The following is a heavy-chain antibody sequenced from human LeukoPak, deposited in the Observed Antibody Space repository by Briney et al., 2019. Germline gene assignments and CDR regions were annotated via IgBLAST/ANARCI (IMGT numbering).Heavy chain of an antibody. D-gene: IGHD2-21*01. CDR3: AVCGGDYLDAFDI. Sequence: GGSLRLSCAASGFTFSSYEMNWGRQAPGKGLEWVSYISSSGSTIYHADSVKGRFTISRDNAKNSLNLQMNSLRAEDTAVYYCAVCGGDYLDAFDIWGQGTMVTVSS. V-gene: IGHV3-48*03. CDR2: ISSSGSTI. J-gene: IGHJ3*02. CDR1: GFTFSSYE.